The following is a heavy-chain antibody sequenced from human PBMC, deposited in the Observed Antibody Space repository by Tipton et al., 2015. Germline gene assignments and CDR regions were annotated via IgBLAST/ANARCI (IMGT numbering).Heavy chain of an antibody. Sequence: QLVQSGPEVKKPGASVTVSCKASGYTFTSNYMHWVRQAPGQGLEWMGIINPRGGATSYAQKFQGRVTMTSDTPTSTLYMELSSLRSEDTAVYYCTKATGGLYYFDYWGPGTLVTVSS. CDR3: TKATGGLYYFDY. V-gene: IGHV1-46*03. CDR2: INPRGGAT. CDR1: GYTFTSNY. J-gene: IGHJ4*02. D-gene: IGHD6-25*01.